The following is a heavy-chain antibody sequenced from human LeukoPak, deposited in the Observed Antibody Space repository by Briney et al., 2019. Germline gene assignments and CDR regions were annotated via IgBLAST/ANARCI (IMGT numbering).Heavy chain of an antibody. Sequence: PGGSLRLSCAASGFTFSTYAMNWVRQAREKGLEWVSGISGSDGTTYYADSVKGRFTISRDNSKNTLYLQMNSLRDEDTAVYYCARGSSGWHFDYWGQGTLVTVSS. CDR1: GFTFSTYA. CDR2: ISGSDGTT. V-gene: IGHV3-23*01. J-gene: IGHJ4*02. D-gene: IGHD6-19*01. CDR3: ARGSSGWHFDY.